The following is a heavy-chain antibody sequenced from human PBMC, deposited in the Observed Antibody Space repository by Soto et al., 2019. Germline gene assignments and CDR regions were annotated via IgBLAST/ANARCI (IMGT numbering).Heavy chain of an antibody. CDR3: AKGGRADSYFDY. CDR2: VSYDGSEK. J-gene: IGHJ4*02. CDR1: GFTFSSFG. D-gene: IGHD1-26*01. Sequence: QVQLVESGGGVVQPGRSLRLSCAASGFTFSSFGMHWVRQAPGKGLEWVAVVSYDGSEKHYADSVKGRISISRDNSKNKLYLQMNSLRPEDMAVYYCAKGGRADSYFDYWGQGTLVTVSS. V-gene: IGHV3-30*18.